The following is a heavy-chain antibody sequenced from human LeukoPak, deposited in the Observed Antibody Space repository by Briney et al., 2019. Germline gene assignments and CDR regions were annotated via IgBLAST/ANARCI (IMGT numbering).Heavy chain of an antibody. Sequence: PGRSLRLSCAASGFTFDDYAMHWVRQAPGKGLEWVSAISGSGGSTYYADSVKGRFTISRDNSKNTLYLQMNSLRAEDTAVYYCARAVFVVVPAARSGYMDVWGKGTTVTVSS. CDR3: ARAVFVVVPAARSGYMDV. J-gene: IGHJ6*03. CDR2: ISGSGGST. D-gene: IGHD2-2*01. CDR1: GFTFDDYA. V-gene: IGHV3-23*01.